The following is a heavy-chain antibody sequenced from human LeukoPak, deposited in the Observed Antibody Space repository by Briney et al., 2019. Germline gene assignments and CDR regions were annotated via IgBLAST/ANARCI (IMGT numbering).Heavy chain of an antibody. CDR2: ISGSGGST. D-gene: IGHD1-1*01. CDR1: GFTFSSYA. CDR3: ARDHNGHLPPPYYFDY. V-gene: IGHV3-23*01. J-gene: IGHJ4*02. Sequence: GGSLRLSCAASGFTFSSYAMSWVRQAPGKGLEWVSAISGSGGSTYYADSVKGRFTISRDNSKNKLYLQMNSLRAEDTAVYYCARDHNGHLPPPYYFDYWGQGTLVTVSS.